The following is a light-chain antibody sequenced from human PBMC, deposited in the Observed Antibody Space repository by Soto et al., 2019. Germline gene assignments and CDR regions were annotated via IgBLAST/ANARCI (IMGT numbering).Light chain of an antibody. Sequence: EIVLTQSPDTLSLSPGERATLSCRASQSVSSSLAWYQQKPGQAPRLLIYDASNRATGIRARFSGSGSGTDFTLTISSLEPEDFAVYYCQQRSNWPPEVTFGPGTKLDIK. J-gene: IGKJ3*01. CDR2: DAS. CDR3: QQRSNWPPEVT. V-gene: IGKV3-11*01. CDR1: QSVSSS.